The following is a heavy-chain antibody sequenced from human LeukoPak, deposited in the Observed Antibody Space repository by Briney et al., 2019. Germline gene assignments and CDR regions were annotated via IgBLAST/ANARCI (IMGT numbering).Heavy chain of an antibody. CDR2: IYYSGST. CDR1: GFTFSSYG. V-gene: IGHV4-39*07. J-gene: IGHJ4*02. CDR3: ARVDGYSSSWD. Sequence: GSLRLSCAASGFTFSSYGMRWVRQAPGKGLEWIGSIYYSGSTYYNPSLKSRVTISVDTSKNQFSLKLSSVTAADTAVYYCARVDGYSSSWDWGQGTLVTVSS. D-gene: IGHD6-13*01.